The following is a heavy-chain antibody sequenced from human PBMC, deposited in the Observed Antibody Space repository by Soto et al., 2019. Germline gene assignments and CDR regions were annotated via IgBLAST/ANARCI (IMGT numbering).Heavy chain of an antibody. CDR2: ISSSSSTT. CDR3: ARRSSGWYFDS. CDR1: EFTFSSYS. J-gene: IGHJ4*02. V-gene: IGHV3-48*01. D-gene: IGHD6-19*01. Sequence: LRLSCAASEFTFSSYSMNWVRQAPGKGLEWVSYISSSSSTTYYADSVKGRFTISRDNSKNTLYLQMNSLRAEDTAVYYCARRSSGWYFDSWGQGTQVTVSS.